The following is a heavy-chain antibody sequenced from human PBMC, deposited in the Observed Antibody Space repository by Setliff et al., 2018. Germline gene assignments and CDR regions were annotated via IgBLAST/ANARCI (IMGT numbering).Heavy chain of an antibody. V-gene: IGHV4-4*02. CDR2: IYHSGST. CDR3: ARSSYSGSYLNV. J-gene: IGHJ6*02. CDR1: GDSISSSNW. D-gene: IGHD1-26*01. Sequence: PSETLSLTCAVSGDSISSSNWWNWVRQPPGKGLEWIGEIYHSGSTKYNPSLKSRVTISVDKSKNLFSLKLSSVTAADTAVYYCARSSYSGSYLNVWGQGTTVTSP.